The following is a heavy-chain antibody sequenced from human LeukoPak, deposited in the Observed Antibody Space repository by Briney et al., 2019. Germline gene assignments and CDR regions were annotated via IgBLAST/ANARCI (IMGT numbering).Heavy chain of an antibody. D-gene: IGHD6-13*01. CDR3: ARSIAAAGTGAFDI. J-gene: IGHJ3*02. V-gene: IGHV3-33*01. CDR2: IWYDGSNK. Sequence: PGRSLRLSCAASGFTFSSYGIHWARQAPGKGLEWVAVIWYDGSNKYYADSVKGRFTISRDNSKNTLYLQMNSLRAEDTAVYYCARSIAAAGTGAFDIWGQGTMVTVSS. CDR1: GFTFSSYG.